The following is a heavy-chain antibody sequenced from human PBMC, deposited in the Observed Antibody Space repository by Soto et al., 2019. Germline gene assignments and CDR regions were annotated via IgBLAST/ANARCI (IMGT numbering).Heavy chain of an antibody. Sequence: PGGSLRPSCSASGFTFRSYAIHWVRQAPGKGLEYVSALSGDGRSTYYADSVKGRFTVFRDNSKNTLFLQMSSLRVEDTAVYYCVKGNWAYSYNNWFDPWGQGTLVTVSS. V-gene: IGHV3-64D*06. CDR3: VKGNWAYSYNNWFDP. CDR2: LSGDGRST. J-gene: IGHJ5*02. CDR1: GFTFRSYA. D-gene: IGHD5-18*01.